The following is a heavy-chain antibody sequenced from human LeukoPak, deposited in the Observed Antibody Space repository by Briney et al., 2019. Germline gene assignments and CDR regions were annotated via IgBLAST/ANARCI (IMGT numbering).Heavy chain of an antibody. CDR3: ARSEVSVGAIRFGY. CDR2: IYYSGST. CDR1: GGFISSYY. J-gene: IGHJ4*02. Sequence: SETLSLTCTVSGGFISSYYWSWIRQPPAKGLEWIGYIYYSGSTNYNPSLKSRVTISVDPSKNQFSLKLSSETAADTAVYYGARSEVSVGAIRFGYWGQGTLVTVSS. V-gene: IGHV4-59*01. D-gene: IGHD1-26*01.